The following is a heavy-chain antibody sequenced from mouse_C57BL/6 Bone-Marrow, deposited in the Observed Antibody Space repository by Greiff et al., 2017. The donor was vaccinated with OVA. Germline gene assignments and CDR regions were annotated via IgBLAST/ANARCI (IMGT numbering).Heavy chain of an antibody. V-gene: IGHV5-9-1*02. Sequence: EVMLVESGAGLVKPGGSLKLSCAASGFTFSSYAMSWVRQTPEKRLEWVAYISSGGDYIYYADTVKGRFTISRDNARNTLYLQMSSLKSEDTAMYYCTRDYYSNSYYYAMDYWGQGTSVTVSS. D-gene: IGHD2-5*01. CDR2: ISSGGDYI. CDR3: TRDYYSNSYYYAMDY. J-gene: IGHJ4*01. CDR1: GFTFSSYA.